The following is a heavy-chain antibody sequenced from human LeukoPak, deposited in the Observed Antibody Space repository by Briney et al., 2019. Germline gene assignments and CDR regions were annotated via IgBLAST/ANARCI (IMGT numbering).Heavy chain of an antibody. J-gene: IGHJ3*02. D-gene: IGHD6-19*01. CDR1: GGSIGSSGYY. Sequence: SETLSLTCTVSGGSIGSSGYYWGWIRQPPGKGLEWIGSIYYSGSTYYNPSLKSRVTISVDTSKNQFSLKLSAVTAADTAVYYCARDPSPRSSGWYDDDAFDIWGQGTMVTVSS. CDR3: ARDPSPRSSGWYDDDAFDI. CDR2: IYYSGST. V-gene: IGHV4-39*07.